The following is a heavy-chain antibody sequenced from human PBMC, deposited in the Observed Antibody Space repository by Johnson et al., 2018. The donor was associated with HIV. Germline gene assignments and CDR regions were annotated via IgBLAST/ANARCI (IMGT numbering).Heavy chain of an antibody. J-gene: IGHJ3*02. CDR2: IYSGGST. D-gene: IGHD2-21*02. V-gene: IGHV3-66*01. CDR3: ARDHRAYCGGDCYSDAFDI. Sequence: KGLEWVSVIYSGGSTYYADSVKGRSTISRDNSKNTLYLQMNSLRAEDTAVYYCARDHRAYCGGDCYSDAFDIWGQGTMVTVSS.